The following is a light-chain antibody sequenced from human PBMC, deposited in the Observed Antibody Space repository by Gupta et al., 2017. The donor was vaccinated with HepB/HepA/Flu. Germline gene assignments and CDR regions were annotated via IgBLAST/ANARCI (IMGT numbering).Light chain of an antibody. Sequence: QSVLTQPPSVSRAPGQRVTISCTGSNSNIGSDYDVHWYQYLPGAAPKLLIYGNTNRPSGVPDRFSGSKSGTSASLAITGLQAEDEADYYCQSYDISRSGWVFGGGTKLTVL. CDR3: QSYDISRSGWV. CDR1: NSNIGSDYD. V-gene: IGLV1-40*01. CDR2: GNT. J-gene: IGLJ3*02.